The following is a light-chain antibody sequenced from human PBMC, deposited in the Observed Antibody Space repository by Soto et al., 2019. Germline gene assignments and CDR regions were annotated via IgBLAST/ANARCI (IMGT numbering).Light chain of an antibody. J-gene: IGKJ1*01. Sequence: IQMTQSPSTLSASVGDRVTITCRASQSINILFAWYQQKAWKAPKLLIYDASTLESGVPSRFSGSGSRTEFTLTISSLQPDDFATYYCQEYNSWRGEWTFGQGTKVDIK. CDR2: DAS. CDR1: QSINIL. CDR3: QEYNSWRGEWT. V-gene: IGKV1-5*01.